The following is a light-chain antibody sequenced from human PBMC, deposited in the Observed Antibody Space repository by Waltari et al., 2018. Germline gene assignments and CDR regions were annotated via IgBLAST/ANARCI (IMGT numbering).Light chain of an antibody. CDR2: NVS. V-gene: IGLV2-14*03. CDR1: SSDIGAFDL. J-gene: IGLJ2*01. Sequence: QSALAQPASVSGSPGPSIPISCTGSSSDIGAFDLVSWYQQHPGRAPRLIIRNVSERPSGVPHRFSGSKSGNTASLTISSLRSEDESLYFCSSFTTGSTGLFGGGTKLTVL. CDR3: SSFTTGSTGL.